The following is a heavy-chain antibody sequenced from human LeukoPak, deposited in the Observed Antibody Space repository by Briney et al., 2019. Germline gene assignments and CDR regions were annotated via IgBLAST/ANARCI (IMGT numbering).Heavy chain of an antibody. CDR3: ARDYGGSSPFNY. CDR1: GFTFSSYE. J-gene: IGHJ4*02. D-gene: IGHD4-23*01. V-gene: IGHV3-48*03. CDR2: ISSSGSTI. Sequence: GGSLRLSCAASGFTFSSYEMHWVRQAPGKGLEWVSYISSSGSTIYYADSVKGRFTISRDNAKNSLYLQMNSLRAEDTAVYYCARDYGGSSPFNYWGQGTLVTVSS.